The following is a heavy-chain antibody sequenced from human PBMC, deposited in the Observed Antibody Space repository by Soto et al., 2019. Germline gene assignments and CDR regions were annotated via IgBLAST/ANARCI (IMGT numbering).Heavy chain of an antibody. CDR3: ARGGSGSLRYYYGMDV. V-gene: IGHV4-34*01. Sequence: PSETQSLTCTVDGGYFSGYYLSWIRQPPGKGLEWIGEIDHSGSTNYNPSLKSRVTISVDTSKNQFSLKLSSVTAADTAVYYCARGGSGSLRYYYGMDVWGQGTTVTVSS. CDR2: IDHSGST. J-gene: IGHJ6*02. D-gene: IGHD3-10*01. CDR1: GGYFSGYY.